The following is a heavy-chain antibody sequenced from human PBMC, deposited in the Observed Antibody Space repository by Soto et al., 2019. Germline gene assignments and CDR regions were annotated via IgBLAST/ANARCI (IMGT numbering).Heavy chain of an antibody. D-gene: IGHD3-9*01. CDR1: GFTFSSYG. CDR3: AKGGYFDWLLLPNDAFDI. V-gene: IGHV3-30*18. Sequence: GGSLRLSCAASGFTFSSYGMHWVRQAPGKGLEWVAVISYDGSNKYYADSVKGRFTISRDNSKNTLYLQMNSLRAEDTAVYYCAKGGYFDWLLLPNDAFDIWGQGTMVTVSS. CDR2: ISYDGSNK. J-gene: IGHJ3*02.